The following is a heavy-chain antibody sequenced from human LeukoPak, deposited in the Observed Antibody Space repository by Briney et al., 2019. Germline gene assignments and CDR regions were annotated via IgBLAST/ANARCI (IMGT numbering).Heavy chain of an antibody. D-gene: IGHD2-21*01. CDR3: ARAMGGDYGMDV. CDR1: GYTFTIYY. Sequence: ASVKVSCKASGYTFTIYYISWVRQAPGQGLEWMGWISAYNGNTKYAQKFQDRVTMTTDTSTSTAYMELRGLGYDDTAVYYCARAMGGDYGMDVWGKGTTVTVSS. CDR2: ISAYNGNT. J-gene: IGHJ6*04. V-gene: IGHV1-18*04.